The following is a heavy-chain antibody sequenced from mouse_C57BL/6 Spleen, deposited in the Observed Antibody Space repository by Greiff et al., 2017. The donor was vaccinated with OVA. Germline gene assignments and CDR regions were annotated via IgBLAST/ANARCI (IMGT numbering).Heavy chain of an antibody. CDR2: IDPSDSET. CDR1: GYTFTSYW. J-gene: IGHJ3*01. D-gene: IGHD2-4*01. CDR3: ARDYDYGFAY. V-gene: IGHV1-52*01. Sequence: QVQLKQSGAELVRPGSSVKLSCKASGYTFTSYWMHWVKQRPIQGLEWIGNIDPSDSETHYNQKFKDKATLTVDKSSSTAYMQLSSLTSEDSAVYYCARDYDYGFAYWGQGTLVTVSA.